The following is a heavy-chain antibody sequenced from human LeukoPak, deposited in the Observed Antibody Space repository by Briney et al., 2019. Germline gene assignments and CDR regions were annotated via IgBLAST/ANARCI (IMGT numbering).Heavy chain of an antibody. V-gene: IGHV3-11*04. Sequence: GGSLRLSCAASGFTFSDYYMSWIRQAPGKGLEWVSYISSSGCTIYYADSVKGRFTISRDNAKNSLYLQMNSLRAEDTAVYYCARDLSPIAAAGLDPWGQGTLVTVSS. CDR3: ARDLSPIAAAGLDP. J-gene: IGHJ5*02. CDR1: GFTFSDYY. D-gene: IGHD6-13*01. CDR2: ISSSGCTI.